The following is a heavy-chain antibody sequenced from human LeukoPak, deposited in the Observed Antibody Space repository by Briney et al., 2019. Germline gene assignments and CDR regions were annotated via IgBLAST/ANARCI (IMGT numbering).Heavy chain of an antibody. CDR1: GFTFSSYG. D-gene: IGHD3-10*01. CDR3: AKDPSYYGSGSYWRYYYGMDV. Sequence: PGGSLRLSCAASGFTFSSYGMHWARQAPGKGLEWVAVISYDGSNKYYADSVKGRFTISRDNSKNTLYLQMNSLRAEDTAVYYCAKDPSYYGSGSYWRYYYGMDVWGQGTTVTVSS. CDR2: ISYDGSNK. J-gene: IGHJ6*02. V-gene: IGHV3-30*18.